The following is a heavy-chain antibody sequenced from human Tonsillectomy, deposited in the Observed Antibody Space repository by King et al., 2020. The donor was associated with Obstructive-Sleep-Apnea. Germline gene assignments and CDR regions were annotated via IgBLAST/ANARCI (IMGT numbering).Heavy chain of an antibody. CDR1: GDSLSTNSAG. D-gene: IGHD1-26*01. CDR2: TFYRSKWHT. Sequence: VQLQQSGPGLVKPSQTLSLTCAISGDSLSTNSAGWSWIRQSPSRGLEWLGRTFYRSKWHTDYAESVRGRISINADTSKNQFSLQLNSVTPEDTAVYYCARSVSGASLEVWFDPWGQGTQVTVSS. CDR3: ARSVSGASLEVWFDP. V-gene: IGHV6-1*01. J-gene: IGHJ5*02.